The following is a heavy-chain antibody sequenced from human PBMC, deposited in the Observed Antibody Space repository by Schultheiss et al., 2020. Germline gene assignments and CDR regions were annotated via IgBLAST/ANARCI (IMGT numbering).Heavy chain of an antibody. V-gene: IGHV3-33*08. J-gene: IGHJ4*02. CDR3: ARDESSYGSWCFDY. CDR1: GFTFSDYY. D-gene: IGHD6-13*01. CDR2: VWYDGSNK. Sequence: GGSLRLSCAASGFTFSDYYMSWIRQAPGKGLDWVAVVWYDGSNKYYADSVKGRFIISRDNAKNSVYLQMNSLRAEDTAVYYCARDESSYGSWCFDYWGKGTLVTVSS.